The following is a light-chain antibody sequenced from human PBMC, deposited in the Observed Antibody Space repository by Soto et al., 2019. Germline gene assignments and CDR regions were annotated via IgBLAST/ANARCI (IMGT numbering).Light chain of an antibody. CDR1: QNLVYSDGNVY. J-gene: IGKJ1*01. CDR3: MQGTHLPWP. V-gene: IGKV2-30*01. CDR2: DVY. Sequence: DVVMTQSPLSLPVTLGQPASLSCRSSQNLVYSDGNVYLNWFHQRPGQSPRRLIYDVYQQDAGVQERFSGSGSGTDFTLTISRVEEENVGVDYFMQGTHLPWPFGQGTKVQIK.